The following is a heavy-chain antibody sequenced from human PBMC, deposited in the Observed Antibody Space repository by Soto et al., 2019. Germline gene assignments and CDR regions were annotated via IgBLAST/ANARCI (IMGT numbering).Heavy chain of an antibody. V-gene: IGHV1-2*04. CDR2: INPKSGGT. J-gene: IGHJ6*04. CDR1: GYSFTDYH. Sequence: SSVKVSCKASGYSFTDYHIHWVRQAPGQGLEWLGRINPKSGGTSTAQKFQGWVTMTTDTSISTASMELTRLTSDDTAIYYGARGDSTDCSYGVCSLFYNHDMEVWG. CDR3: ARGDSTDCSYGVCSLFYNHDMEV. D-gene: IGHD2-8*01.